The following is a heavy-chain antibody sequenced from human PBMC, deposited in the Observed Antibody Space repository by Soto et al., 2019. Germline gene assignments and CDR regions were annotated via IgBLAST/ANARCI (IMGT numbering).Heavy chain of an antibody. Sequence: ASVKVSCQVSGYTLTAFSMHWVRQAPGKGLEWMGGFDPEDGETIYAQKFQGRVTMTEDTSTDTAYMELSSLRSEDTAVYYCATATMVRGVRGHYGMDVWGQGTTVTVSS. CDR2: FDPEDGET. V-gene: IGHV1-24*01. D-gene: IGHD3-10*01. CDR3: ATATMVRGVRGHYGMDV. J-gene: IGHJ6*02. CDR1: GYTLTAFS.